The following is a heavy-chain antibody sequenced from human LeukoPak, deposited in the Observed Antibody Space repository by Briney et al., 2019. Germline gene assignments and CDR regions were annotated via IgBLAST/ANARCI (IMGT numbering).Heavy chain of an antibody. D-gene: IGHD6-19*01. Sequence: SVKVSCKASGGTFSSYAISWVRQAPGQGLEWMGRIIPILGIANYAQKFQGRVTITADKSTSTAYMELSSLRSEDTAVYYCARDGSSSGVEITFDIWGQGTMVTVSS. CDR3: ARDGSSSGVEITFDI. V-gene: IGHV1-69*04. CDR2: IIPILGIA. J-gene: IGHJ3*02. CDR1: GGTFSSYA.